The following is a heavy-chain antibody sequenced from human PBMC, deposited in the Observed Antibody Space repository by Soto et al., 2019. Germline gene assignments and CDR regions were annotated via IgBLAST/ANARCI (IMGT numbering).Heavy chain of an antibody. CDR2: ISGSGGST. V-gene: IGHV3-23*01. D-gene: IGHD3-3*01. CDR3: AKGVRFLEWLLSYYYYHGMDV. J-gene: IGHJ6*02. CDR1: GFTFSSYA. Sequence: GGSLRLSCAASGFTFSSYAMSWVRQAPGKGLEWVSAISGSGGSTYYADSVKGRFTISRDNSKNTLYLQMNSLRAEDTAVYYCAKGVRFLEWLLSYYYYHGMDVWGQGTTVTVSS.